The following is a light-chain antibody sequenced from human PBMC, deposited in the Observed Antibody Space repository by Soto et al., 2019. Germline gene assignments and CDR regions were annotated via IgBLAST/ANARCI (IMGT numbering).Light chain of an antibody. V-gene: IGKV3-11*01. CDR1: QSVSSY. J-gene: IGKJ1*01. CDR3: QQRSNWPRT. Sequence: EIVLTQSPATLSLSPGERATLSCRASQSVSSYLAWYQQKPGQAPRLLIYDASNRATGIPARFSGSGSGTDFTLTNNSPKPEDFAVYYWQQRSNWPRTFGQGTKVEIK. CDR2: DAS.